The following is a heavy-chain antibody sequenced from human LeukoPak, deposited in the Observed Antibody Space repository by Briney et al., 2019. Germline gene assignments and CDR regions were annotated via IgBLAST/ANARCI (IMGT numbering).Heavy chain of an antibody. Sequence: GGSLRLSCAASEFTFSSYWMDWGRQVPGKALVWVSRITSEGSSTSYADSVKGRFTISRDNAKNTPYLQMNSLRAEDTAVYYCARGSSVVALDWGQGTLVTVSS. CDR2: ITSEGSST. V-gene: IGHV3-74*01. CDR3: ARGSSVVALD. D-gene: IGHD2-15*01. CDR1: EFTFSSYW. J-gene: IGHJ4*02.